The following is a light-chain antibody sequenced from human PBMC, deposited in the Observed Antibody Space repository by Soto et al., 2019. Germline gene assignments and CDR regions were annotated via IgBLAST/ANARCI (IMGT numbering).Light chain of an antibody. Sequence: EIVLTQSPGTLSLSPGERATLACRASQSFRGLLAWYQQKPGQAPRLLMFGTSNRATGIPDRFSGSGSGTDFTLTINSLEPEDFAVYYCQQYGSSPTFGQGTKVDIK. CDR1: QSFRGL. J-gene: IGKJ1*01. V-gene: IGKV3-20*01. CDR2: GTS. CDR3: QQYGSSPT.